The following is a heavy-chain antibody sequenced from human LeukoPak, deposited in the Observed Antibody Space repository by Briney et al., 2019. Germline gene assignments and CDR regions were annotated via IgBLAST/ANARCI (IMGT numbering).Heavy chain of an antibody. V-gene: IGHV3-73*01. CDR2: IRSKANSYAT. D-gene: IGHD5-12*01. Sequence: GGPLRLSCAASGFTFSGSAMHGVRQASGKGREGVGCIRSKANSYATAYAASVKGRFTISRDDSKNTAYLQMTSLKAEDTAVYYCTVASDTVATYGYWGQGTLVTVSS. CDR3: TVASDTVATYGY. J-gene: IGHJ4*02. CDR1: GFTFSGSA.